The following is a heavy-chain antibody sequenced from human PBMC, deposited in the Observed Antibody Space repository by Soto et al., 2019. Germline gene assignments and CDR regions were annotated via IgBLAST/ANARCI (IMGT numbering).Heavy chain of an antibody. J-gene: IGHJ6*02. Sequence: ASVKVSCKASGYTFTGYYVHWVRQAPGQGLEWMGWINPNSGDTYLAQRFQGRVTMNRDTSIGTAYMELRGLTSDDTAEYYCAKGGAIVAAGARVYLYNAMDVWGQGTTVTVSS. V-gene: IGHV1-2*02. CDR1: GYTFTGYY. D-gene: IGHD1-26*01. CDR2: INPNSGDT. CDR3: AKGGAIVAAGARVYLYNAMDV.